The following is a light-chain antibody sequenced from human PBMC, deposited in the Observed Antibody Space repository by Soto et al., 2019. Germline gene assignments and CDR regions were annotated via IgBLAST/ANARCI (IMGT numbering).Light chain of an antibody. Sequence: QSALTQPPSASGSPGQSVTISCTGTSSDVGYYNYVSWYQQHPGKAPKLMIYEVSKRPSGVPDRFSGSKSGNTASLTVSGLQAEDEADYYCSSYAGGNNPYVSGAGTKLTVL. J-gene: IGLJ1*01. CDR3: SSYAGGNNPYV. CDR2: EVS. V-gene: IGLV2-8*01. CDR1: SSDVGYYNY.